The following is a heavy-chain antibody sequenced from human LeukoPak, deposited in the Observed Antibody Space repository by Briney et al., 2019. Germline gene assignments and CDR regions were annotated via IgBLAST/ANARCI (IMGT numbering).Heavy chain of an antibody. D-gene: IGHD4-11*01. J-gene: IGHJ4*02. CDR1: GYAFTGSY. CDR2: INPNSGGT. CDR3: ARSKVLVYSNFDY. Sequence: ASVKVSCKASGYAFTGSYIHWVRQAPGQGLEWMGWINPNSGGTNYAQKFQGRVTMTRDTSISTAYMELSRLRSDDTAVYYCARSKVLVYSNFDYWGQGTLVTVSS. V-gene: IGHV1-2*02.